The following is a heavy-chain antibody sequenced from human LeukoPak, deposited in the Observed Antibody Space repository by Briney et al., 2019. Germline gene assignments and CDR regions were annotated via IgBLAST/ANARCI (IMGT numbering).Heavy chain of an antibody. CDR1: GFTFSSYG. CDR3: AKELERNGYNLEYYFDY. J-gene: IGHJ4*02. CDR2: ISYDGSNK. Sequence: GGSLRLSCAASGFTFSSYGMHWVRQALGKGLEWVAVISYDGSNKYYADSVKGRFTISRDDSKNTLYLQMNSLRAEDTAVYYCAKELERNGYNLEYYFDYWGQGTLVTVSS. V-gene: IGHV3-30*18. D-gene: IGHD5-24*01.